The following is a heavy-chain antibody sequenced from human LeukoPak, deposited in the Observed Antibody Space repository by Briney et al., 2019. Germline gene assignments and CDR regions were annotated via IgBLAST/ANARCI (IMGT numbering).Heavy chain of an antibody. CDR2: IIPIFGTA. V-gene: IGHV1-69*06. CDR1: GGTFSSYA. D-gene: IGHD1-1*01. CDR3: ATGIKNTNWNYYFDY. Sequence: SVKVSCKASGGTFSSYAISWVRQAPGQGLEWMGGIIPIFGTANYAQKFQGRVTMTEDTSTDTAYMELSSLRSEDTAVYYCATGIKNTNWNYYFDYWGQGTLVTVSS. J-gene: IGHJ4*02.